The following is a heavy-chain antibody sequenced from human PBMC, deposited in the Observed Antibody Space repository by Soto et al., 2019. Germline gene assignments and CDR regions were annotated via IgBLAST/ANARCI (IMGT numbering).Heavy chain of an antibody. CDR3: ATEETVLVNYYYCYGMDV. Sequence: EVQLLESGGGLVQPGGSLRLSCAASGFTFSSYAMSWVRQAPGMGLEWVSVISGSGYATYYADSVKGRFTVSRDNSNNTVYLQMNSLRAEDTAVYYCATEETVLVNYYYCYGMDVWGQGTTVTVSS. D-gene: IGHD4-17*01. J-gene: IGHJ6*02. CDR1: GFTFSSYA. V-gene: IGHV3-23*01. CDR2: ISGSGYAT.